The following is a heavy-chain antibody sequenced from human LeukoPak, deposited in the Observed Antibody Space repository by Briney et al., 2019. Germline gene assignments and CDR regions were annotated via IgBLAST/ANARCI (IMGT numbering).Heavy chain of an antibody. CDR1: GGSFSGRSYY. V-gene: IGHV4-39*01. Sequence: SETLSLTCTASGGSFSGRSYYWAWIRQSPGKGLEWIGSIYSGGSTFYTPSLKSRVAISVDTSKNHFSLRLSSATAADTAVYYCVKPYHHQDASGSITTAFYFDLWGQGILVTVSS. D-gene: IGHD1-1*01. CDR2: IYSGGST. CDR3: VKPYHHQDASGSITTAFYFDL. J-gene: IGHJ4*02.